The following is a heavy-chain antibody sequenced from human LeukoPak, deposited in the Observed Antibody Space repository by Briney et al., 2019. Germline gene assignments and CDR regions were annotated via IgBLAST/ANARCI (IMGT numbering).Heavy chain of an antibody. J-gene: IGHJ4*02. CDR1: GGSFSGYY. Sequence: SETLSLTCAVYGGSFSGYYWSWIRQLPGKGLEWIGEINHSGSTNYNPSLKSRVTISVDTSKNQFSLKLSSVTAADTAVYYCARTYYDFWSGYFRNYYFDYWGRGTLVTVSS. V-gene: IGHV4-34*01. D-gene: IGHD3-3*01. CDR3: ARTYYDFWSGYFRNYYFDY. CDR2: INHSGST.